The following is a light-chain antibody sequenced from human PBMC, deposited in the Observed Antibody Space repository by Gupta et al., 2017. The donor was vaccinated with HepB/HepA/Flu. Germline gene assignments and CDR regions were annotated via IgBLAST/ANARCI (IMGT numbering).Light chain of an antibody. CDR1: QSVSSY. V-gene: IGKV3-11*01. Sequence: DIVLTQSPATLSLSPGERATLSCRASQSVSSYLAWYQQKPGQAPRLLIYAASNRATGIPARFSGSGSGTDFTLTISSLEPEDFAIYYCQQYSNWPRTFGQGTKVEIK. CDR2: AAS. J-gene: IGKJ1*01. CDR3: QQYSNWPRT.